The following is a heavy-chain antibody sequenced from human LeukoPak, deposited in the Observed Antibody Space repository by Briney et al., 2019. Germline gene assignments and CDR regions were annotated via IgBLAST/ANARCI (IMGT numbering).Heavy chain of an antibody. J-gene: IGHJ3*02. CDR1: GYTFTSYY. CDR3: AREYGDYEGVSSAFDI. CDR2: INPSGGST. D-gene: IGHD4-17*01. Sequence: ASVKVSCKASGYTFTSYYMHWVRQAPGQGLEWMGIINPSGGSTSYAQKFRGRVTMTRDTSTSTVYMELSSLRSEDTAVYYCAREYGDYEGVSSAFDIWGQGTMVTVSS. V-gene: IGHV1-46*01.